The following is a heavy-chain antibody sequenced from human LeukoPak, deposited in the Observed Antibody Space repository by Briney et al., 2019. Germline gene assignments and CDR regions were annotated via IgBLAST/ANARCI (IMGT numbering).Heavy chain of an antibody. V-gene: IGHV1-2*02. Sequence: ASVKVSCKASGYTFIDSYIHWVRQAPGQGLEWMGWLNPKSGDTTFAQKFQGRGTMTRDTAISAAYMDLSGLTSDDTAVYYCARDHEGRTIIISDSVDIWGQGTMVTVSS. CDR3: ARDHEGRTIIISDSVDI. CDR2: LNPKSGDT. D-gene: IGHD3-22*01. J-gene: IGHJ3*02. CDR1: GYTFIDSY.